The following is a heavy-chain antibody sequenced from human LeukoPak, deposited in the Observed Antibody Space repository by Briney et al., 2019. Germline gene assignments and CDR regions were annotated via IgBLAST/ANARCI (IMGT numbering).Heavy chain of an antibody. D-gene: IGHD3-16*01. CDR1: GFTFSRNG. CDR3: ARGLGSPVPTWFDP. V-gene: IGHV3-23*01. Sequence: GGSLRLSCAASGFTFSRNGMTWVRQAPGKGLEWVSAISGSGGNTYYADSVKGRFTISRDNSKNTLYLQMDSLRAEDTAVYYCARGLGSPVPTWFDPWGQGTLVTVSS. CDR2: ISGSGGNT. J-gene: IGHJ5*02.